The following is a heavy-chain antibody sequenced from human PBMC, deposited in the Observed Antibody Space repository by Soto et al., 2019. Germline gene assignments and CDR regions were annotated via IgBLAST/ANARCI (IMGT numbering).Heavy chain of an antibody. CDR1: GGSIRSAGHY. D-gene: IGHD2-2*01. CDR3: AKDPGPHEPAGYY. Sequence: SETLSLTCTVSGGSIRSAGHYWSWIRQHPGKGLEWIGYINHSGTTFYNPSLKSRLTISVDTSENQFSLRLTSVTAADTAVYFCAKDPGPHEPAGYYWGQGTLVTVSS. J-gene: IGHJ4*02. V-gene: IGHV4-31*03. CDR2: INHSGTT.